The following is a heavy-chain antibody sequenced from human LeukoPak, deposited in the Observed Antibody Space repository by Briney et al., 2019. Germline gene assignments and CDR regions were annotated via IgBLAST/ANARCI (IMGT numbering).Heavy chain of an antibody. Sequence: GGSLRLSCAASGFTFSSYWMHWVRQAPGKGLEWVAFIRYDGSSKYYADSVKGRFTISRDNSKNTLYLQMNSLRAEDTAVYYCTKRSGSFPFDPWGQGTLVTVSS. CDR1: GFTFSSYW. CDR2: IRYDGSSK. CDR3: TKRSGSFPFDP. J-gene: IGHJ5*02. V-gene: IGHV3-30*02. D-gene: IGHD1-26*01.